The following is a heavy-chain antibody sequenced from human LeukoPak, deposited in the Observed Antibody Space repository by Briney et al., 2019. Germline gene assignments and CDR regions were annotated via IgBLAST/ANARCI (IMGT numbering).Heavy chain of an antibody. CDR1: GVSISSGSYY. V-gene: IGHV4-39*01. D-gene: IGHD6-25*01. Sequence: SETLSLTCTVSGVSISSGSYYWAWIRQPPGKGLEWVASIYHSGSTVYNPSLKSPVTISVDTSENQFSLTLHAVTAADTAVYYCARPSTQRTAAASFDYWGQGTLVTVSS. CDR3: ARPSTQRTAAASFDY. CDR2: IYHSGST. J-gene: IGHJ4*01.